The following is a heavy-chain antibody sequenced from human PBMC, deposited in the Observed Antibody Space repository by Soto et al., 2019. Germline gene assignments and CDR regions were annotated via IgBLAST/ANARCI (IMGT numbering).Heavy chain of an antibody. CDR1: GYNFTSYW. V-gene: IGHV5-51*01. Sequence: EVQLVQSGAEVKKPGESLKISCKAFGYNFTSYWIAWVRQMPGKGLEWMGIIYPDDSDTRYSPSFQGHVTISADKSSSTAYLQWSSLKASDTALYYCTRHDRSGWYYFDYWGQGTLVTVSS. J-gene: IGHJ4*02. D-gene: IGHD6-19*01. CDR2: IYPDDSDT. CDR3: TRHDRSGWYYFDY.